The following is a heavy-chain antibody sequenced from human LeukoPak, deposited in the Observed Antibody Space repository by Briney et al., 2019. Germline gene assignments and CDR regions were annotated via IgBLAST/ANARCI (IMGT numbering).Heavy chain of an antibody. J-gene: IGHJ6*03. CDR3: ARADYSSSWSHYYYYMDV. CDR2: IYYSGST. D-gene: IGHD6-13*01. V-gene: IGHV4-38-2*02. CDR1: GYSISSGYY. Sequence: SETLSLTCSVSGYSISSGYYWAWIRQPPGKGLEWIASIYYSGSTYYNPSLKSRVTISVDTSKNQFSLKLSSVTAADTAVYYCARADYSSSWSHYYYYMDVWGKGTTVTVSS.